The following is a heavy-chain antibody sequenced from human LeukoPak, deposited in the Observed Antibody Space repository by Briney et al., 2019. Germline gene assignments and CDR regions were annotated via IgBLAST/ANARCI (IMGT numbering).Heavy chain of an antibody. J-gene: IGHJ4*02. D-gene: IGHD3-16*01. CDR2: LRGTGYTT. CDR3: AKASWVSSTDAVR. CDR1: GFTFSNYA. V-gene: IGHV3-23*01. Sequence: GGSLRLSCAASGFTFSNYAMTWVRQAPGKGLEWVSTLRGTGYTTYYADSVKGRFTLSSDSSRNTVYFQLNNLRVEDTAIYYCAKASWVSSTDAVRWGQGTLVTVSS.